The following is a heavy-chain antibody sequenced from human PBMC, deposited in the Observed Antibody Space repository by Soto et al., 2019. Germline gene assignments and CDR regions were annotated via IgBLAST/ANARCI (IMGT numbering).Heavy chain of an antibody. V-gene: IGHV3-21*01. Sequence: GGSLILSCAASGFTFSSYSMNWVRQAPGKGLEWVSSISSSSSYIYYAASVKGRFTSSRDNAKNSLYLQMNSLRAEDTAVYYCARAINTMTKEYWGQGTLVRVYS. CDR1: GFTFSSYS. CDR2: ISSSSSYI. D-gene: IGHD3-22*01. J-gene: IGHJ4*02. CDR3: ARAINTMTKEY.